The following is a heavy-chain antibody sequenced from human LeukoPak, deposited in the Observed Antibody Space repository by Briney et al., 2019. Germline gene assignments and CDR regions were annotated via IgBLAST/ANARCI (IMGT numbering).Heavy chain of an antibody. V-gene: IGHV4-59*08. Sequence: KPSETLSLTCTVSGGSISSYYWSWIRQPPGKGLEWIGYIYYSGSTNYNPSLKSRVTISVDTSKKQFSLKLSSVTAADTAVYYCARSEPYDSSGYYLDYWGQGTLVTVSS. CDR3: ARSEPYDSSGYYLDY. D-gene: IGHD3-22*01. CDR1: GGSISSYY. CDR2: IYYSGST. J-gene: IGHJ4*02.